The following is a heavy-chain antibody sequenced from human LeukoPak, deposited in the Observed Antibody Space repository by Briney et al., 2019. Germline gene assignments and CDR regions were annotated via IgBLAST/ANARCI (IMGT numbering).Heavy chain of an antibody. Sequence: GGSLRLSCAASGFTFSSYEMNWVRQAPGKGLEWVSHISSSGSTIYYADSVKGRFTISRDNAKNSLYLQMNSLRAEDTAVYYCAKNFVPRLYYGSGSYYFDYWGQGTLVTVSS. D-gene: IGHD3-10*01. CDR2: ISSSGSTI. CDR1: GFTFSSYE. CDR3: AKNFVPRLYYGSGSYYFDY. V-gene: IGHV3-48*03. J-gene: IGHJ4*02.